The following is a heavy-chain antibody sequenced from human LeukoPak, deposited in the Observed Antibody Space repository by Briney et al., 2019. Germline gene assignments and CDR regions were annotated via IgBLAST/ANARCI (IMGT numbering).Heavy chain of an antibody. CDR2: IYIIGST. D-gene: IGHD3-16*02. V-gene: IGHV3-53*01. CDR3: TTELRLGELSSYYFDY. Sequence: GGSLRLSCAASGFTVSRNYISWVRQAPGKGLEWVSVIYIIGSTYHADSVKGRFTISRDNSKNTVFLQMNSLKTEDTAVYYCTTELRLGELSSYYFDYWGQGTLVTVSS. CDR1: GFTVSRNY. J-gene: IGHJ4*02.